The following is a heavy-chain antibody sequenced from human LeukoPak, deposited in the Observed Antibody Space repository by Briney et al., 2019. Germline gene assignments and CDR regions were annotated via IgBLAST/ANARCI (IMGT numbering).Heavy chain of an antibody. J-gene: IGHJ5*02. CDR3: ARVNLGGFDP. CDR2: INPSGGST. Sequence: ASVKVSCKASGYTFTSYGISWVRQAPGQGLEWMGIINPSGGSTSYAQKFQGRVTMTRDTSTSTVYMELSSLRSEDTAVYYCARVNLGGFDPWGQGTLVTVSS. V-gene: IGHV1-46*01. CDR1: GYTFTSYG.